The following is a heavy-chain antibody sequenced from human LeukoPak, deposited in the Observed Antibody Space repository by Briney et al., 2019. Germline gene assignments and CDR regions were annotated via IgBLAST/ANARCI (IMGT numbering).Heavy chain of an antibody. CDR2: INPISGGT. Sequence: ASVKVSCKASGYTFTGYNMHWVRQAPGQGLEWMGSINPISGGTNYAQKFQGRVTMTRDTSISTAYMELSRLRSDDTAVYYCARFYSHDSIGYPTGLEYWGQGTLVTVSS. D-gene: IGHD3-22*01. J-gene: IGHJ4*02. CDR1: GYTFTGYN. V-gene: IGHV1-2*02. CDR3: ARFYSHDSIGYPTGLEY.